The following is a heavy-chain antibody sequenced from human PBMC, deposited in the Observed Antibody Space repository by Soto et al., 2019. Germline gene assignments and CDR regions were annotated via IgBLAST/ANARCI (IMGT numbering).Heavy chain of an antibody. CDR2: IIPIFCTA. Sequence: SVKVSCKASGGTFSSYAISWVRQAPGQGLEWMGGIIPIFCTANYAQKFQGRVTITADESTSTAYMELSSLRSEDTAVYYCARVAGVTIFGVAPVGFDPWGQGTLVTVS. CDR3: ARVAGVTIFGVAPVGFDP. D-gene: IGHD3-3*01. V-gene: IGHV1-69*13. J-gene: IGHJ5*02. CDR1: GGTFSSYA.